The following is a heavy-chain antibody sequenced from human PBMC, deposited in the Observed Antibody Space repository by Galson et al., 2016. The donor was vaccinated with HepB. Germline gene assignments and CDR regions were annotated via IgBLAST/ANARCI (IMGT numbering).Heavy chain of an antibody. CDR1: GYNLDELA. J-gene: IGHJ4*02. Sequence: SVKVSCKVSGYNLDELAIHWVRQAPGKGLEWMGGFNPEDDEMVYEQNFQDRVTMTEDTSKDTAYMLLSGLRSDYSAIYFCATGIFLDSNGFFYNFDYWGQGALVTVSP. D-gene: IGHD3-22*01. CDR2: FNPEDDEM. CDR3: ATGIFLDSNGFFYNFDY. V-gene: IGHV1-24*01.